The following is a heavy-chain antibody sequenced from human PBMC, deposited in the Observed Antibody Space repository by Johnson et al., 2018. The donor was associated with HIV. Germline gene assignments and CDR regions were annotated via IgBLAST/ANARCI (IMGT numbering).Heavy chain of an antibody. V-gene: IGHV3-30*18. CDR3: AKDDRELDAFDI. D-gene: IGHD1-26*01. CDR2: ISYDGSNK. J-gene: IGHJ3*02. CDR1: GFTFSSYG. Sequence: QMLLVESGGGVVQPGRSLRLSCAASGFTFSSYGMHWVRQAPGKGLEWVAVISYDGSNKYYADSVKGRFTISRDNSKNTLYLQMNSLRAEDTAVYYCAKDDRELDAFDIWGQGTMVTVSS.